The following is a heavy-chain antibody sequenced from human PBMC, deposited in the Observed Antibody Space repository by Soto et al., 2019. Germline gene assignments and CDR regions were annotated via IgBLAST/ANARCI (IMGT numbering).Heavy chain of an antibody. CDR3: AKVGPSYYYGMDV. CDR2: ISGSGRTI. CDR1: GLDFSSEV. V-gene: IGHV3-23*01. Sequence: GGSLRLSCAASGLDFSSEVMCWVRQAPGKGLEWVSSISGSGRTIYHADSMRGRFAISRDNSKNSLYLQLNNLRVDNTAVYYCAKVGPSYYYGMDVWGQGTTVTVSS. D-gene: IGHD1-26*01. J-gene: IGHJ6*02.